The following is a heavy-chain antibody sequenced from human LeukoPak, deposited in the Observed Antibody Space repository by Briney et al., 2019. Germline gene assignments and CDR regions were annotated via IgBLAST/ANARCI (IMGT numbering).Heavy chain of an antibody. CDR3: AKGVPPRVVPAAINY. V-gene: IGHV3-23*01. CDR2: ISGSGGST. D-gene: IGHD2-2*01. Sequence: GGSLRLSCAASGFTFSSYAMSWVRQAPGKGLEWVSAISGSGGSTYYADSVKGRFTISRDNSKNTLYLQMSSLRAEDTAVYYCAKGVPPRVVPAAINYWGQGTLVTVSS. J-gene: IGHJ4*02. CDR1: GFTFSSYA.